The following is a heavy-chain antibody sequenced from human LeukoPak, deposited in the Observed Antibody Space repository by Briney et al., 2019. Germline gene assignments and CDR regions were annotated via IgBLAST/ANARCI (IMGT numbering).Heavy chain of an antibody. CDR1: GGSISSYY. V-gene: IGHV4-59*01. D-gene: IGHD2-15*01. CDR2: IYYSGST. Sequence: PSETLSLTCTVSGGSISSYYWSWIRQPPGKGLEWIGYIYYSGSTNYNPSLKSRVTISVDTSKNQFSLKLSSVTAADTAVYYCARGCSGGSCYSLDYWGQGTLVTVSS. CDR3: ARGCSGGSCYSLDY. J-gene: IGHJ4*02.